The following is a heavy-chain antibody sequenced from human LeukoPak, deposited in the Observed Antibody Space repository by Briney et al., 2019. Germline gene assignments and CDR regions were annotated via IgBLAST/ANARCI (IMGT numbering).Heavy chain of an antibody. CDR3: AKDLGYYYGMDV. D-gene: IGHD7-27*01. V-gene: IGHV3-23*01. J-gene: IGHJ6*02. CDR2: ISGSAGST. Sequence: GGSLRLSCAASGFTFSNYAMNWVRQAPGKGLEWVSLISGSAGSTYYADSVKGRFTISRDNSKNTLYLQTNSLRAEDTAAYYCAKDLGYYYGMDVWGQGTTVTVSS. CDR1: GFTFSNYA.